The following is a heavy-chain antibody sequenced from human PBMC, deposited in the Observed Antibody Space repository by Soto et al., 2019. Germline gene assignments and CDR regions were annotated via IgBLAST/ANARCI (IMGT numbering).Heavy chain of an antibody. CDR2: TSFDGSDK. CDR1: GFTFGNYA. J-gene: IGHJ4*02. CDR3: ARAVGMTTVNLDY. D-gene: IGHD1-26*01. V-gene: IGHV3-30*04. Sequence: GGSLRLSCAASGFTFGNYAMHWVRQAPGKGLEWVAVTSFDGSDKYNADSVKGRFTISRDNSKNTLYLQMSSLRTEDTGVYFCARAVGMTTVNLDYWGQGTLVTVSS.